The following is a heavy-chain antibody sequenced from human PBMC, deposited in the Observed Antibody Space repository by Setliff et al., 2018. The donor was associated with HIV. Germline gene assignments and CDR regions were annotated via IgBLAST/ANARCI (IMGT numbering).Heavy chain of an antibody. Sequence: SETLSLTCTVSGGSISSHYWSWIRQPPGKGLEWIGYIYYSGSTNYNPSLKSRVTISVDTSNNQFSLKLISVTAADTAVYYCARGGIGDYYYYYMDVWGKGTTVTVSS. CDR2: IYYSGST. CDR3: ARGGIGDYYYYYMDV. CDR1: GGSISSHY. D-gene: IGHD3-10*01. J-gene: IGHJ6*03. V-gene: IGHV4-59*11.